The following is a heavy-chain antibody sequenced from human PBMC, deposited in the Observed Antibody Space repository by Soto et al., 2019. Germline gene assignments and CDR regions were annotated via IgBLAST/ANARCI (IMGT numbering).Heavy chain of an antibody. CDR3: AKSQRGYNLYGDYFDY. CDR2: ISGSGGST. D-gene: IGHD6-25*01. Sequence: GGSLRLSCAASGFTFSSYAMSWVHQAPGKGLEWVSAISGSGGSTYYADSVKGRFTISRDNSKNTLYLQMNSLRAEDTAVYYCAKSQRGYNLYGDYFDYWGQGTLVTVSS. J-gene: IGHJ4*02. V-gene: IGHV3-23*01. CDR1: GFTFSSYA.